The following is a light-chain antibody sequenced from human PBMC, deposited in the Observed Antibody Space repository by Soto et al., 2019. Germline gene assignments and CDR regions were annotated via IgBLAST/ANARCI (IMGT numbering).Light chain of an antibody. V-gene: IGLV2-8*01. J-gene: IGLJ2*01. CDR2: EVS. Sequence: QSALTQPPSASGSPGQSVTISCTGTSSDVGYYKYVSWYQQHPGKAPKLMIYEVSKRPSGVPDRFSGSKSGNTASLTVSGLQAEDEGDYYCSSYGGRNNLLFGGGTNLTVL. CDR3: SSYGGRNNLL. CDR1: SSDVGYYKY.